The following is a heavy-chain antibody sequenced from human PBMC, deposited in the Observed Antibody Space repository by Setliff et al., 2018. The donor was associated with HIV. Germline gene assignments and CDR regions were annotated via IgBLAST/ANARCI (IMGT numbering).Heavy chain of an antibody. CDR2: IFSSGST. V-gene: IGHV4-4*09. CDR3: ARHVGISIGGTRGDFNC. CDR1: GGSMSPYY. D-gene: IGHD6-13*01. J-gene: IGHJ4*02. Sequence: SETLSLTCTVSGGSMSPYYWSWIRQPPGKGLEWIGYIFSSGSTNYNPSLKSRVTISVDTSKNQFSLRLSSVTAADTAMYYCARHVGISIGGTRGDFNCWGQGTLVTVSS.